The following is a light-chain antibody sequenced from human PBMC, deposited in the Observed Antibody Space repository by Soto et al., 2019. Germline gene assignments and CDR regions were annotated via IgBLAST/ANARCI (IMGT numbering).Light chain of an antibody. V-gene: IGKV3-11*01. CDR1: QSVSRGH. CDR2: DAS. J-gene: IGKJ1*01. CDR3: QQRSNWPRT. Sequence: EIVLTQSPGTLSLPPGEGATVSCRASQSVSRGHLAWYQQKPGQAPRLLIYDASNRATGIPARFSGSGSGTDFTLTISSLEPEDFALYYCQQRSNWPRTLGQGTKVDTK.